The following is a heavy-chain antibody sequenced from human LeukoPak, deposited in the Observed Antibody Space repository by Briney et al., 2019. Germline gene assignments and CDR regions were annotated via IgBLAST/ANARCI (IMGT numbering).Heavy chain of an antibody. CDR1: GYTFTGYY. CDR2: INPNSGGT. D-gene: IGHD2-15*01. J-gene: IGHJ6*03. CDR3: ARDNCSGGSCYSFMDV. Sequence: ASVKVSCKASGYTFTGYYMHWVRQAPGQGLEWMGRINPNSGGTNYAQKFQGRVTMTRDTSISTAYMELSRLRSDDTAVYYCARDNCSGGSCYSFMDVWGKGTTVTVSS. V-gene: IGHV1-2*06.